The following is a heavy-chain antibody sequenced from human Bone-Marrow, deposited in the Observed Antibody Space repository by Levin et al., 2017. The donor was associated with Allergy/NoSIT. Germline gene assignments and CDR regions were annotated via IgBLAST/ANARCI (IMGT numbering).Heavy chain of an antibody. D-gene: IGHD4-17*01. J-gene: IGHJ4*02. CDR1: GFTFTNFG. V-gene: IGHV3-30*18. CDR3: TKDGPLTYGDFT. CDR2: LSHDAKEK. Sequence: PGGSLRLSCEASGFTFTNFGMHWVRQAPGKGLEWVALLSHDAKEKYYADSIKGRFTISRDVSKNTLYLQMNSVRTEDTAVYYCTKDGPLTYGDFTWGQGTLVTVSS.